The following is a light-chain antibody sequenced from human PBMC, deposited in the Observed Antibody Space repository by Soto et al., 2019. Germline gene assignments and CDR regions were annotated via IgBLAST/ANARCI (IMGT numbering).Light chain of an antibody. Sequence: DMQMAQSPSSLSSSLGDIITITCLPPQSISNFLNWYQQKPGEAPKLLIYSASGLQSGVPSRFSGSGSGTDFTLTISSLQPEDIATYYCQQSYSSPWTFGQGAKVDIK. CDR1: QSISNF. CDR2: SAS. J-gene: IGKJ1*01. CDR3: QQSYSSPWT. V-gene: IGKV1-39*01.